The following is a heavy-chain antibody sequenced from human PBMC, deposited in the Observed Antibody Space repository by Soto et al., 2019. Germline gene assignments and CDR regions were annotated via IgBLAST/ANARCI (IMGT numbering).Heavy chain of an antibody. V-gene: IGHV3-21*01. CDR3: ARDKWLVTGALDI. D-gene: IGHD6-19*01. J-gene: IGHJ3*02. CDR2: ISSSSSYI. CDR1: GFTFSSYS. Sequence: EVQLVESGGGLVKPGGSLRLSCAASGFTFSSYSMNWVRQAPGKGLEWVSSISSSSSYIYYADSVKGRFTISRDNAKNSLYLQMNSLRAEDTAVYYCARDKWLVTGALDIWGQGTMVTVSS.